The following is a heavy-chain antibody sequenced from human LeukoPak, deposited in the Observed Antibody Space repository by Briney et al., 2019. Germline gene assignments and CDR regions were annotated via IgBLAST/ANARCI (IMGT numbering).Heavy chain of an antibody. V-gene: IGHV3-21*04. Sequence: KTGGSLRLSCAASGFTFSSYSMNWVRQAPGKGLEWVSSISSSSSYIYYADSVKGRFTISRDNAKNSLYLQMNSLRAEDTAVYYCAKFRGYSYGPIGYWGQGTLVTVSS. J-gene: IGHJ4*02. CDR1: GFTFSSYS. CDR3: AKFRGYSYGPIGY. D-gene: IGHD5-18*01. CDR2: ISSSSSYI.